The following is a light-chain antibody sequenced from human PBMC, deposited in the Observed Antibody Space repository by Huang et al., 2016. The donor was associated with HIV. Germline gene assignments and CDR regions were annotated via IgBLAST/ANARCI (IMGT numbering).Light chain of an antibody. Sequence: EIVMTQSPATLSVSPVERATLSCRASQGVSNNIAWYQQKPGQTPRLLIHGASTRATGSAAKFSGRGSGTDFTLTITSLQPEDSAVYYCQHYNNWPPWTFGPGTQVEI. CDR2: GAS. CDR3: QHYNNWPPWT. J-gene: IGKJ1*01. CDR1: QGVSNN. V-gene: IGKV3D-15*01.